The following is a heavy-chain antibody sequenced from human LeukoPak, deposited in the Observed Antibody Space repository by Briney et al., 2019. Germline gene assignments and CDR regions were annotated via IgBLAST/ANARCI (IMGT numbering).Heavy chain of an antibody. CDR3: ARESNSGDYVWGSYRYIFDY. V-gene: IGHV4-59*12. CDR1: GGSISSYY. CDR2: FYYSGSS. J-gene: IGHJ4*02. D-gene: IGHD3-16*02. Sequence: SETLSLTCIVSGGSISSYYWSWIRQPPGKGLEWIGYFYYSGSSSYNPSLNSRVTISVDTSKNQFSLKLSSVTAADTAVYYCARESNSGDYVWGSYRYIFDYWGQGTLVTVSS.